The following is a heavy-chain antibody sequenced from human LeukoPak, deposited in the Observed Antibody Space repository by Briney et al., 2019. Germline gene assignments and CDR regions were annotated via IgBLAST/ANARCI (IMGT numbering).Heavy chain of an antibody. CDR2: ISGGSSYT. D-gene: IGHD4-23*01. Sequence: GGSLRLSCAASGFTFSDYYMTWFRQAPGKGLEWVPYISGGSSYTNFADSVKGRFTISRDNAKNSLHLQMNSLRAEDTAVYYCARVSLLDDGGLGDYWGQGTLVTVSS. V-gene: IGHV3-11*06. J-gene: IGHJ4*02. CDR1: GFTFSDYY. CDR3: ARVSLLDDGGLGDY.